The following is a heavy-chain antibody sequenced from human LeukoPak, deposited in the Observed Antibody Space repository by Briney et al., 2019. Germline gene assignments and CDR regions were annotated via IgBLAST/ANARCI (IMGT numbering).Heavy chain of an antibody. CDR3: TTPAVAGTPYYYYYYGMDV. J-gene: IGHJ6*02. Sequence: GGSLRLSCAASGFTFSNAWMNWVRQAPGKGLEWVGRIKSKTDGGTTDYAAPVKGRFTISRDDSKNTLYLQMNSLKTEDTAVYYCTTPAVAGTPYYYYYYGMDVWGQGTTVTVSS. V-gene: IGHV3-15*07. D-gene: IGHD6-19*01. CDR1: GFTFSNAW. CDR2: IKSKTDGGTT.